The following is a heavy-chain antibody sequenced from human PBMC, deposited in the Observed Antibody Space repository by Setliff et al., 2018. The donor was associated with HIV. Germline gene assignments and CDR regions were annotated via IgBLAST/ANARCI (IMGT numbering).Heavy chain of an antibody. Sequence: LETLSLTCNVSGGSMSRYYWNWVRQPPGKGLEWVGYVYYDEITVNHYNPSLRGRVTISVDTSKNQLSLTLISMTAADTAVYYCATSYNFWNDAPDSWGQGTLVTVS. J-gene: IGHJ4*02. D-gene: IGHD3-3*01. V-gene: IGHV4-59*12. CDR3: ATSYNFWNDAPDS. CDR1: GGSMSRYY. CDR2: VYYDEIT.